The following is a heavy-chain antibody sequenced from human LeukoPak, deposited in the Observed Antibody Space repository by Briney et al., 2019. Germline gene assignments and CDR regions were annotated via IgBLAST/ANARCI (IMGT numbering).Heavy chain of an antibody. D-gene: IGHD1-1*01. CDR1: GFTFSYFN. Sequence: GGSLRLSCAASGFTFSYFNMNWVRQAPGKGMEWASVIYSGGKVYYADSVRGRFTISRDNSRNTVYLQMNSLRAGDTAMYYCARGITIQGYYDDYFYMDVWGKGTTVTISS. CDR3: ARGITIQGYYDDYFYMDV. CDR2: IYSGGKV. V-gene: IGHV3-53*01. J-gene: IGHJ6*03.